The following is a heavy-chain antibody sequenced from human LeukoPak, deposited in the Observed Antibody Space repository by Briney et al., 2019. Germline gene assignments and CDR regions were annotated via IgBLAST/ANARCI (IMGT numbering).Heavy chain of an antibody. V-gene: IGHV1-69*05. CDR3: ARDSSSWVVAAKAYYFHY. Sequence: TVNVSCKASGGTFSSYAISWVRQAPAQGLEWMGRVIPIFGTANYAQQSQGRVPIPKNESTSTAYMERGRRTSEDTAGYYCARDSSSWVVAAKAYYFHYWGQGTLDTVSS. D-gene: IGHD2-15*01. CDR2: VIPIFGTA. CDR1: GGTFSSYA. J-gene: IGHJ4*02.